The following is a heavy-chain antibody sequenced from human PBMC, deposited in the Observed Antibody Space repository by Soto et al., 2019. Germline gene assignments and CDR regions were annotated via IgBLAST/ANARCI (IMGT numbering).Heavy chain of an antibody. CDR3: AREEPTVRYWFDP. CDR1: GGSISSGDYY. V-gene: IGHV4-30-4*01. Sequence: SETLSLTCTVSGGSISSGDYYCSWIRQPPGKGLEWIGYIYYSGSTYYNPSLKSRVTISVDTSKNQFSLKLSSVTAADTAVYYCAREEPTVRYWFDPWGQGNLVTVSS. J-gene: IGHJ5*02. CDR2: IYYSGST. D-gene: IGHD4-4*01.